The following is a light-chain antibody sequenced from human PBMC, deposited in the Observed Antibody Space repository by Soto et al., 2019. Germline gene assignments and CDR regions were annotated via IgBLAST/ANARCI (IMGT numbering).Light chain of an antibody. CDR1: QSVSSSY. Sequence: EIVLTQSPGTLSLSPGERATLSCRASQSVSSSYLAWYQQKPGQAPRLXIYGASTRATGIPARFSGSGSGTEFTLTISSLQPEDFAVYYCQQYHSWPPRTFGQGTKVDIK. CDR2: GAS. V-gene: IGKV3-20*01. J-gene: IGKJ1*01. CDR3: QQYHSWPPRT.